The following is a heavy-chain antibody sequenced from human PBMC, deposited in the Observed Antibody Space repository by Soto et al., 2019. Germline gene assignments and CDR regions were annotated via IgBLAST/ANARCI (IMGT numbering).Heavy chain of an antibody. Sequence: KASETLSLTCTVSGGSISSGGYYWSWIRQHPGKGLEWIGYIYYSGSTYYNPSLKSRVTISVDTSKNQFSLKLSSVTAADTAVYYCARFHYDFWSGYSLHWFDPWGQGTLVTVSS. D-gene: IGHD3-3*01. CDR3: ARFHYDFWSGYSLHWFDP. V-gene: IGHV4-31*03. J-gene: IGHJ5*02. CDR2: IYYSGST. CDR1: GGSISSGGYY.